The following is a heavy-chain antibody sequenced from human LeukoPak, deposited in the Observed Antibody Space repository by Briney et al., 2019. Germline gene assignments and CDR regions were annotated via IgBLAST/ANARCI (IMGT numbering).Heavy chain of an antibody. CDR2: IKQDGSEK. D-gene: IGHD3-10*01. V-gene: IGHV3-7*01. J-gene: IGHJ3*02. Sequence: GGSLRLSCAASGFTFSSYWMSWVRQAPGKGLEWVANIKQDGSEKYYVDSVKGRFTISRDNAKNSLYLQMNSLRAEDTAVYYCARDFPGVRGAFDIWGQGTMVTVSS. CDR3: ARDFPGVRGAFDI. CDR1: GFTFSSYW.